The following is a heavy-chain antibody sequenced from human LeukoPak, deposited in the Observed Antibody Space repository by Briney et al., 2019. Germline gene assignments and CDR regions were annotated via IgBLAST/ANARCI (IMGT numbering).Heavy chain of an antibody. Sequence: PGGSLRLSCAASGFTFSSYSMNWVRQAPGKGLEWVSSISSSSSYIYYADSVKGRFTISRDNAKTSLYLQMNSLRAEDTAVYYCARDAGNDAFDIWGQETMVTVSS. CDR2: ISSSSSYI. D-gene: IGHD6-13*01. V-gene: IGHV3-21*01. J-gene: IGHJ3*02. CDR3: ARDAGNDAFDI. CDR1: GFTFSSYS.